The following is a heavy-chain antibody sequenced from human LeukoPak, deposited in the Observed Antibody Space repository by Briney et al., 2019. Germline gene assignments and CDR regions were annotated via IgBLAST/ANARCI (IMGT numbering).Heavy chain of an antibody. CDR2: SYHSGST. V-gene: IGHV4-38-2*02. J-gene: IGHJ5*01. CDR1: GYSISSGYY. D-gene: IGHD3-10*01. Sequence: SETLSLTCTVSGYSISSGYYWGWLRQPPGRGLELIGSSYHSGSTYYNPSLKSRVTISGDTSKNQFSLKLSSVTAADTAVYYCATDGMVRGPDAWFDSWGQGTLVTVSS. CDR3: ATDGMVRGPDAWFDS.